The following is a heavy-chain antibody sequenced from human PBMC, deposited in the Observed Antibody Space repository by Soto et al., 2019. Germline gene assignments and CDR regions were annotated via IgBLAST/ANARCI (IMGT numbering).Heavy chain of an antibody. Sequence: QVQLVQSGAEVKKPGASVRVSCKASGGTFTSYGISWVRQAPGQGLEWMGRVSTYNGYTYYAQKFQDRVTMTADISTTTACMELRSLRSDDTAGYYCAIVPYINGGYGGGYWGQGTLVSVSS. CDR3: AIVPYINGGYGGGY. J-gene: IGHJ1*01. V-gene: IGHV1-18*04. D-gene: IGHD1-26*01. CDR2: VSTYNGYT. CDR1: GGTFTSYG.